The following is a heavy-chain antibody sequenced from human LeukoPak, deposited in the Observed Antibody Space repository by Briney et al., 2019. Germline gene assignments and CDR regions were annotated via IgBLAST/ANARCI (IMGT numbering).Heavy chain of an antibody. V-gene: IGHV4-34*01. J-gene: IGHJ6*03. Sequence: SETLSLTCAVYGGSFSGYYWSWIRQPPGKGLEWIGEINHSGSTNYNPSLKSRVTISVDTSKNRFSLKLSSVTAADTAVYYCARGYYYMDVWGKGTTVTVSS. CDR1: GGSFSGYY. CDR3: ARGYYYMDV. CDR2: INHSGST.